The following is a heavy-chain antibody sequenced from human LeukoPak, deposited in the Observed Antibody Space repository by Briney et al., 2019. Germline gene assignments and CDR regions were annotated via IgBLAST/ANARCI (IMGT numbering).Heavy chain of an antibody. V-gene: IGHV1-2*02. CDR2: INPNSGGT. Sequence: GASVKVSCKASGYTFTGYYMHWVRQAPGQGLEWMGWINPNSGGTNYAQKFQGRATMTRDTSISTAYMELSRLRSDDTAVYYCARDGAARDYYGSGSYYKWVNWFDPWGQGTLVTVSS. D-gene: IGHD3-10*01. CDR3: ARDGAARDYYGSGSYYKWVNWFDP. J-gene: IGHJ5*02. CDR1: GYTFTGYY.